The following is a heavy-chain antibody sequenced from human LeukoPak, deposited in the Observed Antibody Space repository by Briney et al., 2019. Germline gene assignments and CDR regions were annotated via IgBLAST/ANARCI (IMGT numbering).Heavy chain of an antibody. J-gene: IGHJ1*01. CDR3: AGDGSIVGASFQR. CDR1: GGSISSSSYY. D-gene: IGHD1-26*01. V-gene: IGHV4-39*02. Sequence: PSETLSLTCTVSGGSISSSSYYWGWIRQPPGKGLEWIGSIYYSGSTYYNPSLKSRVTISLDTSKNQFSLKLSSVTAADTAVYCWAGDGSIVGASFQRWGQGTLVTVSS. CDR2: IYYSGST.